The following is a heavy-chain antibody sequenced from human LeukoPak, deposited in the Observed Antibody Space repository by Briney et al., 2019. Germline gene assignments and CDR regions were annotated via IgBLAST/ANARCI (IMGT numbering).Heavy chain of an antibody. CDR1: GFTFSSYG. V-gene: IGHV3-30*18. Sequence: GGSLRLSCAASGFTFSSYGMHWVRQAPGKGLEWVAVISYDGSNKYYADSVKGRFTISRDNSKNTLYLQMNSLRAEDTAVYYCAKDLGVGASPYDWFDPWGQGTLVTVSS. J-gene: IGHJ5*02. CDR2: ISYDGSNK. CDR3: AKDLGVGASPYDWFDP. D-gene: IGHD1-26*01.